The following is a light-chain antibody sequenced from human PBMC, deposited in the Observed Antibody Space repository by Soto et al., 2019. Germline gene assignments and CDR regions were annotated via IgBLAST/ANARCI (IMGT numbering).Light chain of an antibody. J-gene: IGKJ5*01. CDR3: QQYGSSPSIT. V-gene: IGKV3-20*01. CDR2: AAS. CDR1: QSVSSN. Sequence: EIAMTQAPATLSASQRESATLSCRASQSVSSNLAWYQQKLGQAPRLLIYAASSRATGIPDRFSGSGSGTDFTLTISRLEPEDFAVYYCQQYGSSPSITFGQGTRLEIK.